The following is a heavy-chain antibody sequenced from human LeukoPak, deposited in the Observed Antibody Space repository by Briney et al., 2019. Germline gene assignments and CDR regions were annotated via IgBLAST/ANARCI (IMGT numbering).Heavy chain of an antibody. V-gene: IGHV3-7*05. CDR2: IKQDGSEK. Sequence: GGSLRLSCAASGFTFSNYWMSWGRQAPGKGLEWVANIKQDGSEKYYADSVKGRFAISRDNAKSSLYLQLNSLRVEDTAVYHCASTQTFDYWGQGALVTVPS. CDR3: ASTQTFDY. J-gene: IGHJ4*02. CDR1: GFTFSNYW.